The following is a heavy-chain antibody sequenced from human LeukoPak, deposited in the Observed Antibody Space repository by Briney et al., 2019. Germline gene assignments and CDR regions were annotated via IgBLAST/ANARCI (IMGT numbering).Heavy chain of an antibody. J-gene: IGHJ6*02. Sequence: PGGSLRLSCAASGFTFSSYAMSWVRQAPGKGLEWVSAISGSGGSTYYADSVKGRFTISRDNSKNTLYLQMNSLRAEDTAVYYCAKDQYYGILTGPKTIYYYYGMDVWGQGTTVTVSS. CDR1: GFTFSSYA. D-gene: IGHD3-9*01. CDR3: AKDQYYGILTGPKTIYYYYGMDV. V-gene: IGHV3-23*01. CDR2: ISGSGGST.